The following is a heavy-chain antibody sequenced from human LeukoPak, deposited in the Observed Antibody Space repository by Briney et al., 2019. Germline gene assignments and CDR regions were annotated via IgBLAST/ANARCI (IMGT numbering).Heavy chain of an antibody. CDR1: GYTFTNYD. D-gene: IGHD6-13*01. CDR3: ARGLRREQQLLRAFDY. CDR2: MNPNSGNT. J-gene: IGHJ4*02. V-gene: IGHV1-8*01. Sequence: GASVRVSCKASGYTFTNYDINWVRQASGQGLEWMGWMNPNSGNTGPAQKFQGRVTMTSNTSISTAYMELSSLRSEDTAVYYCARGLRREQQLLRAFDYWGQGTPVTVSS.